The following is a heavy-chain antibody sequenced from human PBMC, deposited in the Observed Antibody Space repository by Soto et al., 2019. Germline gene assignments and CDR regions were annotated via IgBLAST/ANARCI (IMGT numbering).Heavy chain of an antibody. CDR3: AKDKIVTMIVDYYGMDV. V-gene: IGHV3-23*01. Sequence: GGSLRLSCAASGFTFSSYGMTWVRQAPGKGLEWVSFSSATGAGTYYADSVKGRFTISRDNSKNTLYLQMNSLRAEDTAVYYCAKDKIVTMIVDYYGMDVWGQGTTVTVSS. D-gene: IGHD3-22*01. CDR2: SSATGAGT. CDR1: GFTFSSYG. J-gene: IGHJ6*02.